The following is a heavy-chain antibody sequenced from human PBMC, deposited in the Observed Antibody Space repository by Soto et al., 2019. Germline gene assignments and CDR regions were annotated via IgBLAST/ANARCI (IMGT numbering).Heavy chain of an antibody. V-gene: IGHV3-48*03. CDR3: ARDLGGTLDY. D-gene: IGHD2-15*01. CDR2: ITSSGSGI. CDR1: GFNFSSYE. Sequence: EVQLVESGGGLIQPGGPLRLSCAASGFNFSSYEMNWVRQTPGKGLEWVSYITSSGSGIYSADSVKGRFTISRDNAKNSLSLQMNSLRGEDTAVYYCARDLGGTLDYWGQGTLVTVSS. J-gene: IGHJ4*02.